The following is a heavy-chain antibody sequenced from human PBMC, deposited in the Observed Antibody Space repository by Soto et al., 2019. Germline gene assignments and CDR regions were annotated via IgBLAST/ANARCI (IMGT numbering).Heavy chain of an antibody. D-gene: IGHD2-15*01. V-gene: IGHV3-23*01. CDR1: GVTFSSYA. CDR2: ISGSGGST. Sequence: PGGSLRLSCAASGVTFSSYAMSWVRQAPGKGLEWVSAISGSGGSTYYADSVKGRFTISRDNSKNTLYLQMNSLRAEDTAVYYCAKDELRVVVAATRIDYWGQGTLVTVSS. CDR3: AKDELRVVVAATRIDY. J-gene: IGHJ4*02.